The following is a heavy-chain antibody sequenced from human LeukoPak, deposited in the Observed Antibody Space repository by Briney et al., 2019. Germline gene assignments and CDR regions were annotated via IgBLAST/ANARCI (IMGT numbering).Heavy chain of an antibody. V-gene: IGHV3-33*01. CDR2: IWYDGSNK. CDR3: ARGGRYGYLIPTDYYYYMDV. J-gene: IGHJ6*03. D-gene: IGHD6-25*01. CDR1: GFTFSSYG. Sequence: PGGSLRLSCAASGFTFSSYGMHWVRRAPGKGLEWVAVIWYDGSNKYYADSVKGRFTISRDNSKNTLYLQMNSLRAEDTAVYYCARGGRYGYLIPTDYYYYMDVWGKGTTVTVSS.